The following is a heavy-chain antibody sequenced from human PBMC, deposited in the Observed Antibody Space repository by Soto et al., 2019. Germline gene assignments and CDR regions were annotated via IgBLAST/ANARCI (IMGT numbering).Heavy chain of an antibody. V-gene: IGHV3-7*04. D-gene: IGHD2-21*01. J-gene: IGHJ4*02. CDR2: INEDGSEQ. Sequence: QVVESGGGMVQPGGSLRLSCAASGFDIRRSWMNWVRQTPGKGLEWVANINEDGSEQNFVDSVKGRFTISRDNAKNSMYLPMNRLRNRDAGVLSCVRGANCGHSYFDHWGPGTMVTVSS. CDR3: VRGANCGHSYFDH. CDR1: GFDIRRSW.